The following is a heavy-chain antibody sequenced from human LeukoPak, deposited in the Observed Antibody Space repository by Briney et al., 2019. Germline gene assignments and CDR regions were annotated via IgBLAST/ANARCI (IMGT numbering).Heavy chain of an antibody. D-gene: IGHD2-2*01. J-gene: IGHJ6*03. CDR2: INHSGST. V-gene: IGHV4-34*01. Sequence: SETLSLTCAVYGGSFSGYYWSWIRQPPGKGLEWIGEINHSGSTNYNPSLKSRVTISVDTSKNQFSLKLSSVTAADTAVYYCARGASGYQLLFHYYYYMDVWGKGTTVTVSS. CDR3: ARGASGYQLLFHYYYYMDV. CDR1: GGSFSGYY.